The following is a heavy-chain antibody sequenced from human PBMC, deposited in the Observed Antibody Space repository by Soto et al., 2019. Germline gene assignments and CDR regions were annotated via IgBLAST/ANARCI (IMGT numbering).Heavy chain of an antibody. D-gene: IGHD2-8*02. CDR3: ASQAGGGYSNLNGCYGMHV. J-gene: IGHJ6*02. CDR1: GYIFTTYY. V-gene: IGHV1-46*01. Sequence: QVQLVQSGAEVKKPGASVRISCRASGYIFTTYYIHCVRQAPGQGLEWMGIINPGGSTITYDKKFQGAVIMTRDTSTNTVYMELSSLISDETGVYFCASQAGGGYSNLNGCYGMHVWGQGTTVTVSS. CDR2: INPGGSTI.